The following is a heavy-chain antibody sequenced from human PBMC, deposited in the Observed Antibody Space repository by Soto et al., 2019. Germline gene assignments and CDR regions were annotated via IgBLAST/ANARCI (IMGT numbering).Heavy chain of an antibody. CDR2: IYTSGST. J-gene: IGHJ5*02. CDR1: GGSISSYY. Sequence: SETLSLTCTVSGGSISSYYWSWIRQPAGKGLEWIGRIYTSGSTNYNPSLKSRVTMSVDTSKNQFSLKLSSVTAADTAVYYCARDLGYCSGRNCYYPIWFDPRGQGTLVSVSS. CDR3: ARDLGYCSGRNCYYPIWFDP. V-gene: IGHV4-4*07. D-gene: IGHD2-15*01.